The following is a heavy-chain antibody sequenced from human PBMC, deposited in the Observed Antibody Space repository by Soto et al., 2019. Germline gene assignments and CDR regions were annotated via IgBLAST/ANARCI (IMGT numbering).Heavy chain of an antibody. V-gene: IGHV3-33*01. CDR1: GFTFSSYG. CDR3: ARDTREGATLDY. CDR2: IWYDGSNK. D-gene: IGHD1-26*01. Sequence: QVQLVESGGGVVQPGRSLRLSCAASGFTFSSYGMHWVRQAPGKGLEWVAVIWYDGSNKYYADSVKGRFTISRDNSKNTLYLQMNSLRAEDTAVYYCARDTREGATLDYWGQGTLVTVSS. J-gene: IGHJ4*02.